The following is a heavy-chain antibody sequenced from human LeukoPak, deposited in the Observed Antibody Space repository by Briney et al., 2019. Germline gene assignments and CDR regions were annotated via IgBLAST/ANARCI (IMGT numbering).Heavy chain of an antibody. CDR3: AREANYQGKLGVFDS. Sequence: SETLSLTCIVSNDSISNYYWSWIRQPAGKGPEWIGRINTSGSTIYNPSLKSRVTLSVDTSKSHFSLKLTSMTAADTAVYFCAREANYQGKLGVFDSWGQGTLVTVSS. D-gene: IGHD3-10*01. J-gene: IGHJ4*02. CDR2: INTSGST. V-gene: IGHV4-4*07. CDR1: NDSISNYY.